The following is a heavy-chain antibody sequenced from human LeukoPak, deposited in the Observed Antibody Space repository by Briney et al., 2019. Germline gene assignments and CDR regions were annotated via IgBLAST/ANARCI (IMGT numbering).Heavy chain of an antibody. V-gene: IGHV4-34*01. Sequence: SETLSLTCAVYGGSFSGYYWSWIRQPPGKGLEWIGEINHSGSTNYNPSLKSRVTISVDTSKNQFSLKLSSVTAADTAVYYCARGGKGKYYGSRSYYRYYYYGMDVWGQGTTVTVSS. CDR2: INHSGST. CDR3: ARGGKGKYYGSRSYYRYYYYGMDV. J-gene: IGHJ6*02. CDR1: GGSFSGYY. D-gene: IGHD3-10*01.